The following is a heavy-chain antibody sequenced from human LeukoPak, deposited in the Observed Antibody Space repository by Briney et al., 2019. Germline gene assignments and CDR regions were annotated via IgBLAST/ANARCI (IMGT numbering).Heavy chain of an antibody. Sequence: SETLSLTCAVYGGSFSGYYWSWIRQPPGKGLEWIGEINHSGSTNYNPSLKSRVTISVDTSKNQFSLKLSSVTAADTAVCYCARGRPYYYDSSGYYPSYYFDYWGQGTLVTVSS. CDR1: GGSFSGYY. CDR2: INHSGST. D-gene: IGHD3-22*01. V-gene: IGHV4-34*01. J-gene: IGHJ4*02. CDR3: ARGRPYYYDSSGYYPSYYFDY.